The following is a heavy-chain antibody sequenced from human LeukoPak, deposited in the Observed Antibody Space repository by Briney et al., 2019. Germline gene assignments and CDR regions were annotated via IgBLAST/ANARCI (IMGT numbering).Heavy chain of an antibody. V-gene: IGHV3-53*01. D-gene: IGHD6-19*01. CDR3: ARGLKYSSGWYYFDY. CDR2: IYSGGST. CDR1: GFTVSNNY. J-gene: IGHJ4*02. Sequence: GGSLRLSCAASGFTVSNNYTNWVRQAPGKGLEWVSVIYSGGSTYYADSVKGRFTISRDNSKNTLYLQMNSLRAEDTAVYYCARGLKYSSGWYYFDYWGQGTLVIVSS.